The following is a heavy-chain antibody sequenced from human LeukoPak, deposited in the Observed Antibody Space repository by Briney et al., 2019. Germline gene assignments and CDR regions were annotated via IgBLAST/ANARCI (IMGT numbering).Heavy chain of an antibody. V-gene: IGHV3-72*01. CDR1: GFTFSDHA. CDR2: IRNKANSYTT. J-gene: IGHJ4*02. D-gene: IGHD1-26*01. CDR3: TRLVGAND. Sequence: GGSLRLSCAASGFTFSDHAMDWVRQAPGKGLEWVGRIRNKANSYTTEYAASVQGRFTVSRDDSMNSLYLQMNSMKTEDTAVYYCTRLVGANDWGQGTLVTVSS.